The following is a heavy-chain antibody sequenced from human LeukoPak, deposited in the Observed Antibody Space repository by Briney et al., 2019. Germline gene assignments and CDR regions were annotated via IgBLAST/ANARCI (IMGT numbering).Heavy chain of an antibody. J-gene: IGHJ4*02. CDR3: ASGSGWLIEN. CDR2: IKQDGGEK. CDR1: GFTFSRFW. D-gene: IGHD6-19*01. Sequence: HPGGSLRLSCAASGFTFSRFWMNWVRQAPGKGLEWVANIKQDGGEKHYVDSVKGRFTISGDNAKNSLYLQMNSLRAEDTAVYYCASGSGWLIENWGRGTLVTVSS. V-gene: IGHV3-7*01.